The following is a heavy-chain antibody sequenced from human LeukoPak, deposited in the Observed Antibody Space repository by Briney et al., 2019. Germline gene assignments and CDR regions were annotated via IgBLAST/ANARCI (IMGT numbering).Heavy chain of an antibody. CDR3: ARGATTDHRVYYYLHV. CDR2: INHSGST. J-gene: IGHJ6*03. D-gene: IGHD5-12*01. CDR1: GGSFSGYY. Sequence: TSETLSLTCAVYGGSFSGYYWSWIRQPPGKGLEWIGEINHSGSTNYNPSLKSRVTISVDTSKNQFSLKLSSVTDADTAVYYCARGATTDHRVYYYLHVWGKGTTVTVSS. V-gene: IGHV4-34*01.